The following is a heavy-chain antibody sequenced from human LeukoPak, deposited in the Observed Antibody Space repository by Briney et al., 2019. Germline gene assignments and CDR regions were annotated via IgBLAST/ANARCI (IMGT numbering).Heavy chain of an antibody. Sequence: GGSLRLSCAASGFTFSSYAMHWVRQAPGKGLEWVAVISYDGSNKYYAGSVKGRFTISRDNSKNTVYLQMNSLRAEDTAVYYCARDGGYEYGQLGFHYWGQGTLVTVSS. CDR2: ISYDGSNK. CDR1: GFTFSSYA. CDR3: ARDGGYEYGQLGFHY. D-gene: IGHD5-12*01. J-gene: IGHJ4*02. V-gene: IGHV3-30*14.